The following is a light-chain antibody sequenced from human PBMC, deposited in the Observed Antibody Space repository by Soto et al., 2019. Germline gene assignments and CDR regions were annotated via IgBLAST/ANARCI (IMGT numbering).Light chain of an antibody. J-gene: IGKJ2*01. CDR1: QSVSNNY. Sequence: EIVLTQSPGTLSLSPGERATLSCRARQSVSNNYLAWYQQRPGQAPRLLIYVASSRATGIPDRFTGSGSVTDFTLTVSRLEPEDLAVYYCLQHGSSPYTFGQGTKLEIK. CDR3: LQHGSSPYT. V-gene: IGKV3-20*01. CDR2: VAS.